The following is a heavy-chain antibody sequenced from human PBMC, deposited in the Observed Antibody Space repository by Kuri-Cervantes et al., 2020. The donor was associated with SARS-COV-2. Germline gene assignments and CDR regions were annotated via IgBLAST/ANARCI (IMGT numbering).Heavy chain of an antibody. Sequence: GESLKISCAASGFTFSSYAMSWVRQAPGKGLEWVSAISGSGGSTYYADSVKGRFTISRDNSKNTLYLQMNSLRAEDTAVYYCANTPLADAFDIWGQGTMVTVSS. D-gene: IGHD1-1*01. CDR3: ANTPLADAFDI. CDR2: ISGSGGST. V-gene: IGHV3-23*01. CDR1: GFTFSSYA. J-gene: IGHJ3*02.